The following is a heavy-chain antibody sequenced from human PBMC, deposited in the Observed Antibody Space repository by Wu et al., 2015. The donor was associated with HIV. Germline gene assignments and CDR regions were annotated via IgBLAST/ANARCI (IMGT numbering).Heavy chain of an antibody. CDR1: GGTFSSYA. CDR3: ARRPSRGPTEMDV. J-gene: IGHJ6*02. CDR2: IIPIFGTA. V-gene: IGHV1-69*05. D-gene: IGHD4-17*01. Sequence: QVQLVQSGAEVKKPGSSVKVSCKASGGTFSSYAISWVRQAPGQGLEWMGGIIPIFGTANYAQKFQGRVTMTRNTSISTAYMELSSLKSEDTAVYYCARRPSRGPTEMDVWGQGTTVTVSS.